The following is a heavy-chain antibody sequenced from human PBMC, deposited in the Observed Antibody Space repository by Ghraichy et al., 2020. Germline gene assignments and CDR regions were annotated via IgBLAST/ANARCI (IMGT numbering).Heavy chain of an antibody. Sequence: SQTLSLTCSISGDSVSSNPVAWNWLRPSPSRGLEWLGRPYYRSRWYNDYARSVKSRITINPDQSKNQFSLQLNSLTAEYTGLYFCTRAVTPNPFDYWGQGTLVTVSS. V-gene: IGHV6-1*01. CDR1: GDSVSSNPVA. CDR3: TRAVTPNPFDY. D-gene: IGHD3-10*01. J-gene: IGHJ4*02. CDR2: PYYRSRWYN.